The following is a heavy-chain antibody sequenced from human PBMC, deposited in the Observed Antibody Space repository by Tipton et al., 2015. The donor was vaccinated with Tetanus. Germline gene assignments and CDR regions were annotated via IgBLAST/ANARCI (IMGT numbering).Heavy chain of an antibody. J-gene: IGHJ4*02. CDR3: ARSKLLWFGESLSGFDS. CDR2: IYYSGTI. V-gene: IGHV4-31*03. Sequence: LRLSCTVSGGSIGSGGYYWNWIRQLPGKGLEWIGYIYYSGTIYSNPSLRSRVTISGDTSKSQFSLRLTSVTAADTAVYYCARSKLLWFGESLSGFDSWGQGTLVTVSA. D-gene: IGHD3-10*01. CDR1: GGSIGSGGYY.